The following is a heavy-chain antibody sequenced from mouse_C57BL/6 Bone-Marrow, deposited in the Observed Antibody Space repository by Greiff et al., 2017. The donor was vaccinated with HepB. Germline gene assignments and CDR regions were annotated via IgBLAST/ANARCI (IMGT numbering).Heavy chain of an antibody. V-gene: IGHV14-3*01. D-gene: IGHD1-1*01. CDR2: IDPANGNT. J-gene: IGHJ1*03. Sequence: VQLQQSVAELVRPGASVKLSCTASGFTIKNTYMHWVKQRPEQGLAWIGRIDPANGNTNYAPKFQGKATITADTSSNTAYLQLSSLTSEDTTIYYAARSGYYGSSYPSYWYFDVWGTGTTVTVSS. CDR3: ARSGYYGSSYPSYWYFDV. CDR1: GFTIKNTY.